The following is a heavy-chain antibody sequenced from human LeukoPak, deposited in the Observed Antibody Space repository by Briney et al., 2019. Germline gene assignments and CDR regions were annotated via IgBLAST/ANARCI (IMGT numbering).Heavy chain of an antibody. CDR1: GYTFTGYY. V-gene: IGHV1-2*02. D-gene: IGHD3-3*01. J-gene: IGHJ4*02. Sequence: ASVKVSCKASGYTFTGYYMHWVRQAPGQGLEWMGWINPNSGGTNYAQKFQGRVTMTRDTSISTAYMGLSRLRSDDTAVYYCARDPSEPIFGVVIPLSGDYWSQGTLVTVSS. CDR2: INPNSGGT. CDR3: ARDPSEPIFGVVIPLSGDY.